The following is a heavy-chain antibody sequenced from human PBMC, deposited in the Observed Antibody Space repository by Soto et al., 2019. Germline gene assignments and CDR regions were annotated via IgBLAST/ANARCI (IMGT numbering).Heavy chain of an antibody. J-gene: IGHJ6*02. CDR3: ASTRLNYYYGSGSTYYYYGMDV. D-gene: IGHD3-10*01. CDR2: IIPIFGTA. CDR1: GGTFSSYA. V-gene: IGHV1-69*01. Sequence: QVQLVQSGAEVKKPGSSVKVSCKASGGTFSSYAISWVRQAPGQGLEWMGGIIPIFGTANYAQKFQGRVTITADESTSTAYMELSSMRSEDTAVYYCASTRLNYYYGSGSTYYYYGMDVWGQGTTVTVSS.